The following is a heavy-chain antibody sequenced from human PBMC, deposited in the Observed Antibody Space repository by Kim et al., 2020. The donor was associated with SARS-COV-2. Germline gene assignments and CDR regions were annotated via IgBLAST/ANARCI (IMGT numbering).Heavy chain of an antibody. J-gene: IGHJ6*02. CDR1: GFTFSSHT. D-gene: IGHD3-16*01. V-gene: IGHV3-48*02. CDR3: ARDYHEKRLNV. Sequence: GGSLRLSCAASGFTFSSHTMNWVRQAPGKGLEWVSNIRGTSSVILYADSVNGRFTISGDNAKNSLYLQMNSLRDEDTAVYYCARDYHEKRLNVWGQGTT. CDR2: IRGTSSVI.